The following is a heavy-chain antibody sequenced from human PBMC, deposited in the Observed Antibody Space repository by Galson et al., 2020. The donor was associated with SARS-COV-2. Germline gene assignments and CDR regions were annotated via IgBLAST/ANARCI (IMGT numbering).Heavy chain of an antibody. J-gene: IGHJ4*02. CDR2: ISYDGSNK. CDR3: ARDPGGYYDFWSGPDY. V-gene: IGHV3-30*04. Sequence: GGSLSLSCAASGFTFSSYAMHWVRQAPGKGLEWVAVISYDGSNKYYADSVKGRFTISRDNSKNTLYLQMNSLRAEDTAVYYCARDPGGYYDFWSGPDYWGQGTLVTVSS. D-gene: IGHD3-3*01. CDR1: GFTFSSYA.